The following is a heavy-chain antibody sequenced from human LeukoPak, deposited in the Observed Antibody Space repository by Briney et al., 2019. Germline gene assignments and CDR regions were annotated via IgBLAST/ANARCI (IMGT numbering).Heavy chain of an antibody. CDR2: ISSNGGST. CDR3: ARGVEQLDRYYYYYGMDV. V-gene: IGHV3-64*01. CDR1: GFTFSSYA. J-gene: IGHJ6*02. Sequence: GGSLRLSCAASGFTFSSYAMHWVRQAPGEGLEYVSAISSNGGSTYYANSVKGRFTISRDNSKNTLYLQMGSLRAEDMAVYYCARGVEQLDRYYYYYGMDVWGQGTTVTVSS. D-gene: IGHD6-13*01.